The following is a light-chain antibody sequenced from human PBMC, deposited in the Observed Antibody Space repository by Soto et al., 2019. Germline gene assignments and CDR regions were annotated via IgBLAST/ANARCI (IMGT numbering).Light chain of an antibody. CDR1: QSVSSN. CDR2: DTS. CDR3: QQYKTWRSIS. Sequence: EIVMKKSPATLSVSQVERASLSCMASQSVSSNLAWYQQKPGQTPRLLIYDTSTRAAGTPARFTGSGSGTDFTLTISSLQSEDFAVYYCQQYKTWRSISCGQGTRL. J-gene: IGKJ5*01. V-gene: IGKV3-15*01.